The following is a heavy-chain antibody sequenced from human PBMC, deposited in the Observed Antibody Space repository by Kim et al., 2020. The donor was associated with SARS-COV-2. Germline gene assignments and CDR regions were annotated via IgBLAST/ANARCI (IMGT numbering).Heavy chain of an antibody. CDR3: ANFES. Sequence: SDGSTNYYADAVKGRFTISRDNSKNMLFLQMNGLRAEDTAVYYCANFESWGQGTLVTVSS. V-gene: IGHV3-33*06. CDR2: SDGSTN. J-gene: IGHJ4*02.